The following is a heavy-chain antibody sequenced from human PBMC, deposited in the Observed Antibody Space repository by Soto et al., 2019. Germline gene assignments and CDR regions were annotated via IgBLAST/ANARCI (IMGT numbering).Heavy chain of an antibody. V-gene: IGHV4-31*03. CDR3: ARVPSVSGSYMH. J-gene: IGHJ4*02. Sequence: QVQLQESGPGLVKPSQTLSLTCTVSGGSISSGGYYWSWIRQHPGKGLEWIGYIYYSGSTHYNPSLKSRVTISVDTSKNQFSLKLCSVTGGDTAVYYCARVPSVSGSYMHWGQGTLVTVSS. CDR1: GGSISSGGYY. D-gene: IGHD3-10*01. CDR2: IYYSGST.